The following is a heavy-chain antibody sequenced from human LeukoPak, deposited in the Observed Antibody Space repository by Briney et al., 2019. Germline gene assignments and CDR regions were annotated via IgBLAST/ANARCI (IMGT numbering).Heavy chain of an antibody. Sequence: GGSLRLSCAASGFTFSSYAMSWVRQAPGKGLEWVSAISGSGGSTYYADSVKGRFTISRDNSKNPLYLQMNSLRAEDTAVYYCAKALRPTYYHDSSGYPDAFDIWGQGTMVTVSS. V-gene: IGHV3-23*01. CDR1: GFTFSSYA. CDR3: AKALRPTYYHDSSGYPDAFDI. J-gene: IGHJ3*02. D-gene: IGHD3-22*01. CDR2: ISGSGGST.